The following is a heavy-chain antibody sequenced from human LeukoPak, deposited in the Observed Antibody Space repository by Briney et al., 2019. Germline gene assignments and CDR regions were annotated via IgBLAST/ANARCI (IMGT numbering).Heavy chain of an antibody. D-gene: IGHD6-13*01. V-gene: IGHV3-30*18. CDR3: AKAPGGVAAELDY. CDR1: GFTFSSYG. Sequence: PGRSLRLSCAASGFTFSSYGMHWVRQAPGKGLEWVAVISYDGSNKYYADSVKGRLTISRDNSKNTLYLQMNSLRAEDTAVYYCAKAPGGVAAELDYWGQGTLVTVSS. CDR2: ISYDGSNK. J-gene: IGHJ4*02.